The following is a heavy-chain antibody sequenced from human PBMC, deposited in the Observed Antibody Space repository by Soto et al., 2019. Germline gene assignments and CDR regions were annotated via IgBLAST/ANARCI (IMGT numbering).Heavy chain of an antibody. CDR2: INSDGSST. CDR3: ASGGSSLNFDS. D-gene: IGHD6-6*01. J-gene: IGHJ4*02. Sequence: GGSLRLSCAASGFTFRSYWMQWVRQAPGKGLVWVSWINSDGSSTSYADSVKGRFTISRDNAKNTLYLQMNSLRAEDTAVYYCASGGSSLNFDSWGQGTLVTVSS. CDR1: GFTFRSYW. V-gene: IGHV3-74*01.